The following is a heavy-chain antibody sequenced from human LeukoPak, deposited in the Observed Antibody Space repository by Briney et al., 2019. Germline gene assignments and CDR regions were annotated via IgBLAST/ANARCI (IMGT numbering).Heavy chain of an antibody. D-gene: IGHD4-17*01. CDR1: GFTFSTYA. Sequence: GGSLRLSCAASGFTFSTYAVNWVRQAPGKGLEWVSTISGSGDSTYYADSVKGRFTISRDNSKNTLYLQMNSLRAEDTAVYYCAKEDYGDYSTPSDYWGQGTLVTVSS. V-gene: IGHV3-23*01. J-gene: IGHJ4*02. CDR3: AKEDYGDYSTPSDY. CDR2: ISGSGDST.